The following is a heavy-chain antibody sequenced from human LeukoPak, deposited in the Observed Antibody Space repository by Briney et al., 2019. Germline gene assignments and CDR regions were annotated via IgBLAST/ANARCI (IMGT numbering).Heavy chain of an antibody. CDR3: ARVGYCSGGSCYDY. Sequence: KTSETLSLTCTVSGGSISSGDYYWSWIRQPPGEGLEWIGYIYYSGSTYYNPSLKSRVTISVDTSKNQFSLKLSSVTAADTAVYYCARVGYCSGGSCYDYWGQGTLVTVSS. V-gene: IGHV4-30-4*08. CDR2: IYYSGST. J-gene: IGHJ4*02. CDR1: GGSISSGDYY. D-gene: IGHD2-15*01.